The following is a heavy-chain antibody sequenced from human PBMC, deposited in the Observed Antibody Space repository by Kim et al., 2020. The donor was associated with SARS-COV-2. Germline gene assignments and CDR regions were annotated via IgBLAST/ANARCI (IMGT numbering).Heavy chain of an antibody. Sequence: GGSLRLSCAASGFTFSSYALSWVRQAPGKGLEWVSTISGSGGSTYYADSVKGRFTISRDNSKNTLYLQMNSLRAEDTAVYYCAKDPFYGFWSGYYFDYWGQGTLVTVSS. CDR3: AKDPFYGFWSGYYFDY. J-gene: IGHJ4*02. V-gene: IGHV3-23*01. CDR1: GFTFSSYA. D-gene: IGHD3-3*01. CDR2: ISGSGGST.